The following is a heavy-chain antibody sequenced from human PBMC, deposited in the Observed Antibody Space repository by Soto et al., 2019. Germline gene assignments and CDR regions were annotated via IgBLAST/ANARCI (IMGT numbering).Heavy chain of an antibody. Sequence: EVQLLEFGGDLVQPGGSLRLSCAASGFNVGAFAVNWVRQAPGKGLEWVSGISVSDAFIYYADSVRGRFSISRDASENILYLQMNSLRVDDTALYYCTRETVAGITGLDYWGPGTLVTVSS. CDR3: TRETVAGITGLDY. J-gene: IGHJ4*02. CDR2: ISVSDAFI. CDR1: GFNVGAFA. D-gene: IGHD1-20*01. V-gene: IGHV3-23*01.